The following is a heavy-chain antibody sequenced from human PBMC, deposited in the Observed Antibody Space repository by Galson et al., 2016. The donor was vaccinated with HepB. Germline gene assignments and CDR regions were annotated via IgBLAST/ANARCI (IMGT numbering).Heavy chain of an antibody. CDR2: ISDNGSNK. D-gene: IGHD1-26*01. Sequence: SLRLSCAASGFTFSRYAMHWVRQAPGKGLEWVAVISDNGSNKYYADSVKGRFTISRDNSEHTLYLQMNSLRPEDTAVYYCARDGATAPEGYYYGMDVWGQGTTVTVSS. CDR3: ARDGATAPEGYYYGMDV. CDR1: GFTFSRYA. V-gene: IGHV3-30-3*01. J-gene: IGHJ6*02.